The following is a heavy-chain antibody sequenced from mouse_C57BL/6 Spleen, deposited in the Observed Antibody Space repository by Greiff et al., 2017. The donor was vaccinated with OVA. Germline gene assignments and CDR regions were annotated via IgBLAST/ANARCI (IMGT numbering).Heavy chain of an antibody. V-gene: IGHV1-61*01. CDR2: IYPSDSET. J-gene: IGHJ2*01. D-gene: IGHD1-1*01. CDR3: AIHYYGSQDY. Sequence: VQLQQPGAELVRPGSSVKLSCKASGYTFTSYWMDWVKQRPGQGLEWIGNIYPSDSETHYNQKFKDKATLTVDKSSSTAYMQLSSLTSEDSAVYYCAIHYYGSQDYWGQGTTLTVSS. CDR1: GYTFTSYW.